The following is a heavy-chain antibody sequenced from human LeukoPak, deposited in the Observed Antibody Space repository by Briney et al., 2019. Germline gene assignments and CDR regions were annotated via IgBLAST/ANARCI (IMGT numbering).Heavy chain of an antibody. J-gene: IGHJ4*02. Sequence: PSETLSLTCTVSGGSISGYYWSWIRQPPGKGLEYIGYFHYSGNTNYHPSLKSRVTISVDTSKNQFSLKLSSVTAADTAVYYCARHANSPYSSSPFEYWGQGTLVTVSS. CDR1: GGSISGYY. CDR2: FHYSGNT. V-gene: IGHV4-59*08. CDR3: ARHANSPYSSSPFEY. D-gene: IGHD6-6*01.